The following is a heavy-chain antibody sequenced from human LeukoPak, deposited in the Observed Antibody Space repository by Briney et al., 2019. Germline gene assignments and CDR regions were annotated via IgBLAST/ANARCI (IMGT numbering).Heavy chain of an antibody. D-gene: IGHD2-15*01. CDR3: ARGSGTGYCSGGSCFLVY. V-gene: IGHV5-51*01. CDR2: IYPDDSDT. J-gene: IGHJ4*02. Sequence: GESLKISCKGSGYSFFTYWIGWVRQMPGKGLEWMGIIYPDDSDTRYSPSFQGQVTISVDKSIKTAFLQWTSLKASDTAMYYCARGSGTGYCSGGSCFLVYWGQGTLVTVSS. CDR1: GYSFFTYW.